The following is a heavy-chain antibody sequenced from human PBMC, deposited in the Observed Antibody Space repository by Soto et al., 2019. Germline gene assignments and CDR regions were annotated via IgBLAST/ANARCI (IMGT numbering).Heavy chain of an antibody. J-gene: IGHJ6*02. CDR1: GFTFSSYW. D-gene: IGHD1-1*01. CDR3: ARAAERRLYYYYYGMDV. Sequence: GGSLRLSCAASGFTFSSYWMHWVRQAPGKGLVWVSRINSDGSSTSYADSVKGRFTISRDNAKNTLYLQMNSLRAEDTAVYYCARAAERRLYYYYYGMDVWGQGTTVTVSS. CDR2: INSDGSST. V-gene: IGHV3-74*01.